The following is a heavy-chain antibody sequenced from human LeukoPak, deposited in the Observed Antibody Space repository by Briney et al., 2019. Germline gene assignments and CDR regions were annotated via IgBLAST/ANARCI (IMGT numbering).Heavy chain of an antibody. Sequence: AGGSLRLSCAASGFILNNYAMSWVRQAPGKGLEWVSSISGTGVTAYYADSVKGRFAISRDNSKNTLYLQMSSLRAEDTALYYCAKDQRFGDLDDYRGQGTLVTVSS. CDR1: GFILNNYA. CDR3: AKDQRFGDLDDY. CDR2: ISGTGVTA. D-gene: IGHD3-10*01. J-gene: IGHJ4*02. V-gene: IGHV3-23*01.